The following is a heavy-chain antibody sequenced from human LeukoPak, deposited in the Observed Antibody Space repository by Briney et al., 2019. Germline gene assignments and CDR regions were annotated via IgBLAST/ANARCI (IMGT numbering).Heavy chain of an antibody. V-gene: IGHV4-38-2*02. J-gene: IGHJ4*02. Sequence: PSETLSLTCTVSGYSISSGYYWGWIRPPPGKGLEWIGCIYHSGSTYYNPSLKSRVTISVDTSKNQFSLKLSSVTAADTAVYYCAGVLRFLEWLPFDYWGQGTLVTVSS. D-gene: IGHD3-3*01. CDR2: IYHSGST. CDR1: GYSISSGYY. CDR3: AGVLRFLEWLPFDY.